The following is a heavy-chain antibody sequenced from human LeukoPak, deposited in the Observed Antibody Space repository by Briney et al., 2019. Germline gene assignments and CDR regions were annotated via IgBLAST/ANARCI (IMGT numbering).Heavy chain of an antibody. CDR2: ISYSGSTI. CDR1: GFTFSSYW. D-gene: IGHD6-19*01. Sequence: GGSLRLSCAASGFTFSSYWMSWIRQAPGKGLEWVSYISYSGSTIYYADSVKGRFTISRDNAKNSLFLQMNSLGAEDTAVYYCARDPGSHNSSGWYDYWGQGTLVTVSS. J-gene: IGHJ4*02. CDR3: ARDPGSHNSSGWYDY. V-gene: IGHV3-11*01.